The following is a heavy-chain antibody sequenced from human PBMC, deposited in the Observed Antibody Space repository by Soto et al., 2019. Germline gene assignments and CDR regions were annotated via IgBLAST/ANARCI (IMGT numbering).Heavy chain of an antibody. CDR3: DLEGYRYSSSPDDY. J-gene: IGHJ4*01. Sequence: SVKVSRKAYECTFNGYYLQWARQAPEQGLEWMGCVNPDSGVTHYQQKFPGRVIMTRGKSISTDYLEMSRRKSYDTAVYYCDLEGYRYSSSPDDYWS. V-gene: IGHV1-2*02. D-gene: IGHD5-12*01. CDR2: VNPDSGVT. CDR1: ECTFNGYY.